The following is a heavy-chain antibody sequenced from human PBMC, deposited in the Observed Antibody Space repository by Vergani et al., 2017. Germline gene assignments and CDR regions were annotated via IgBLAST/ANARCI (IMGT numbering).Heavy chain of an antibody. CDR3: ASSGILTGNYYYYGMDV. D-gene: IGHD3-9*01. CDR2: IDPSDSYT. CDR1: GYSFTSYW. V-gene: IGHV5-10-1*03. J-gene: IGHJ6*02. Sequence: EVQLVQSGAEVKKPGESLRISCKVSGYSFTSYWISWVRQMPGKGLEWMGRIDPSDSYTNYSPSFQGHVTISADKSSSTAYLQWSSLKASDTAMYYCASSGILTGNYYYYGMDVWGQGTTVTVSS.